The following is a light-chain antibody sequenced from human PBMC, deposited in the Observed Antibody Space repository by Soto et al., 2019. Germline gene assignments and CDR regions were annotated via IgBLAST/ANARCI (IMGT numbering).Light chain of an antibody. J-gene: IGKJ4*01. V-gene: IGKV3-15*01. CDR3: QLCRNWPLT. Sequence: EIVMTQSPATLSVSPGEGATLSCKASQNVYNNLAWYQQRPGQPPRLLIYDASTRATGISARFSGSGYGTEFTLTISSLQFEDFAVYFCQLCRNWPLTFGGGTKV. CDR1: QNVYNN. CDR2: DAS.